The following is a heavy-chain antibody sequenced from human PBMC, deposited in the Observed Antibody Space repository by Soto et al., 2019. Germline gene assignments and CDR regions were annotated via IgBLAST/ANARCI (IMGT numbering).Heavy chain of an antibody. V-gene: IGHV3-33*01. Sequence: QVQLVESGGGVVQPGRSLRLSCAASGFTFSSYGMHWVRQAPGKGLEWVAVIWYDGSNKYYADSVKGRFTISRDNSKNALYLQMNSLRAEDTAVYYCATALLYSTKGYFDYWGQGTLVTVSS. J-gene: IGHJ4*02. CDR3: ATALLYSTKGYFDY. CDR2: IWYDGSNK. D-gene: IGHD6-13*01. CDR1: GFTFSSYG.